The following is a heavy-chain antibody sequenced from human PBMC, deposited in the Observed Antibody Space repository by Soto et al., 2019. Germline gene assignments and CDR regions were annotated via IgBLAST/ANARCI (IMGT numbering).Heavy chain of an antibody. V-gene: IGHV1-18*01. J-gene: IGHJ6*02. CDR1: GYTFTSYG. CDR3: AREGQGLVRRHFYGMDV. Sequence: ASVKVSCKASGYTFTSYGISWVRQAPGQGLEWMGWISAYNGNTNYAQKLQGRVTMTTDTSTSTAYMELRSLRSDDTAVYYCAREGQGLVRRHFYGMDVWGQGTTVTVSS. D-gene: IGHD6-6*01. CDR2: ISAYNGNT.